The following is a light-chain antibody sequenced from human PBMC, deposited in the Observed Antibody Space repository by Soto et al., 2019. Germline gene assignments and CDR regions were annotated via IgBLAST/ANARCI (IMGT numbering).Light chain of an antibody. Sequence: QSASVSGSPGQSITISCTGTSNDIGHYDLVSWFQHHPGKAPQVIIYQVTKRPSGVSDRFSGSRSGNTASLTISGLQTEDEADYYCCSYAGTSTFVFGIGTKLTVL. CDR2: QVT. J-gene: IGLJ1*01. CDR3: CSYAGTSTFV. CDR1: SNDIGHYDL. V-gene: IGLV2-23*02.